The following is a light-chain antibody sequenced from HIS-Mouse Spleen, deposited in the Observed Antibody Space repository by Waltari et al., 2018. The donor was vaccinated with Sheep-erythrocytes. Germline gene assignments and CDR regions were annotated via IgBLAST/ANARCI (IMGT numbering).Light chain of an antibody. CDR3: QAWDSSTAWNVV. J-gene: IGLJ2*01. CDR1: KLGDNY. V-gene: IGLV3-1*01. Sequence: SYELTQPPSVSVSPGQTASITCSRDKLGDNYACWYQQKPGQSPVLVIYQDRKRPSGIPERFSGSNSGNTATLTISGTQAMDEADYYCQAWDSSTAWNVVFGGGTKLTVL. CDR2: QDR.